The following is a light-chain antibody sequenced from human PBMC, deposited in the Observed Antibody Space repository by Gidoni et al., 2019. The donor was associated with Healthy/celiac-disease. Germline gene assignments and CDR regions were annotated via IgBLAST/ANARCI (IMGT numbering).Light chain of an antibody. CDR1: SSDVGGYNS. CDR2: DVS. CDR3: SSYTSSSTLEVV. J-gene: IGLJ2*01. Sequence: QSALTQPASESGSPGQSITSSCTGTSSDVGGYNSVSWYQPHPGKAPQLLIYDVSHRPSGVSNRFSGSPSGNTASLTLSGLQAEDEADYYCSSYTSSSTLEVVFGGGTKLTVL. V-gene: IGLV2-14*01.